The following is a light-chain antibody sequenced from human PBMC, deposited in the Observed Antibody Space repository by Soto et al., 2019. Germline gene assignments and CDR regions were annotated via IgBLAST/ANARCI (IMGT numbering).Light chain of an antibody. CDR1: SSNIGSNA. CDR2: YDD. CDR3: AAWDDSTKSHV. V-gene: IGLV1-36*01. Sequence: VLTHPPSGSGAPRQRFTISCSVSSSNIGSNAVNWYQQFPGKAPKLLIYYDDLLASGVSARFSGSKSGTSASLAISGLQSEDEADYYCAAWDDSTKSHVFGTGTKVTVL. J-gene: IGLJ1*01.